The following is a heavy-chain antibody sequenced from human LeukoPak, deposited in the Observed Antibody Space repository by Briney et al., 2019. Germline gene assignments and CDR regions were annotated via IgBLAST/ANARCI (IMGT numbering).Heavy chain of an antibody. Sequence: PSETLSLTCAVYGGSFSGYYWSWIRQPPGKGLEWIGEINHSGSTNYNPSLKSRVTISVDTSKNQFSLKLSSVTAADTAVYYCARRPPFSIAAATTFDYWGQGTLVTVSS. D-gene: IGHD6-13*01. J-gene: IGHJ4*02. V-gene: IGHV4-34*01. CDR3: ARRPPFSIAAATTFDY. CDR2: INHSGST. CDR1: GGSFSGYY.